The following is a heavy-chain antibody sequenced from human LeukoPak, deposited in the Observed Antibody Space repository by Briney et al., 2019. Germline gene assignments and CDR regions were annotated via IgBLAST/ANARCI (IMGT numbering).Heavy chain of an antibody. CDR2: IYYSGST. D-gene: IGHD5-12*01. Sequence: PSETLSLTCTVSGGSISSYYWSWIRQPPGKGLEWIGYIYYSGSTNYNPSLKSRVTISVDTSKNQFSLKLSSVTAAETAVYYCASSDSGYDFWFDYWGQGTLVTVPS. CDR1: GGSISSYY. CDR3: ASSDSGYDFWFDY. J-gene: IGHJ4*02. V-gene: IGHV4-59*01.